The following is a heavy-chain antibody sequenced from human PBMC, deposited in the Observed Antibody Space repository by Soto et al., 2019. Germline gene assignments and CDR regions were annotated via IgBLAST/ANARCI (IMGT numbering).Heavy chain of an antibody. CDR2: ISTNGGST. CDR1: GFTFSSYA. Sequence: GGSLRLSCAASGFTFSSYAMHWVRQAPGKGLEYVSSISTNGGSTHYADSVKGRFTISRDDSKNTQYLQMSSLRADDTAVYYCVKGEYYYDSSGYYPFDYWGQGTLVTVSS. D-gene: IGHD3-22*01. V-gene: IGHV3-64D*06. CDR3: VKGEYYYDSSGYYPFDY. J-gene: IGHJ4*02.